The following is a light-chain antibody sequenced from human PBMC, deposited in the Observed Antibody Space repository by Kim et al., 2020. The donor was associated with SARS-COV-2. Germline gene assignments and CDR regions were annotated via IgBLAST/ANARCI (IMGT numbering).Light chain of an antibody. J-gene: IGKJ1*01. CDR3: QQYDTYSWT. CDR1: QNINNW. Sequence: GDRVTITCRASQNINNWLAWYQQKPGKAPKLLMYKASTLESGVPSRFSGSGSGTEFTLTINSLQPDDFATYYCQQYDTYSWTFGQGTKV. V-gene: IGKV1-5*03. CDR2: KAS.